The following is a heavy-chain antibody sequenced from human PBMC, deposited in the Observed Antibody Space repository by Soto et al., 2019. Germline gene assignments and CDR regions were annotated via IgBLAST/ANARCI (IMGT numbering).Heavy chain of an antibody. J-gene: IGHJ4*02. CDR3: ASQIYGDYYFDY. D-gene: IGHD4-17*01. Sequence: PSETLSLTCTVAGGSISGRGDFWGWVRQPPGKGLEWIGYIYYSGSTYYNPSLKSRVTISVDTSKNQFSLKLSSVTAADTAVYYCASQIYGDYYFDYWGQGTLVTVSS. V-gene: IGHV4-30-4*08. CDR1: GGSISGRGDF. CDR2: IYYSGST.